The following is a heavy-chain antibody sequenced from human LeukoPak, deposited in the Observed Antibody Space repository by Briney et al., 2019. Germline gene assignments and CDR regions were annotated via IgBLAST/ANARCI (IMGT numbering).Heavy chain of an antibody. CDR1: GFTFSSHG. J-gene: IGHJ6*04. D-gene: IGHD3-10*02. V-gene: IGHV3-48*04. Sequence: GGTLRLSCAASGFTFSSHGMNWVRQAPGKGLEWVSYISSSGSTIYYADSVKGRFTISRDNAKNSLYLQMNSLRTEDTAVYYCAELGITMIGGVWGKGTTVTISS. CDR2: ISSSGSTI. CDR3: AELGITMIGGV.